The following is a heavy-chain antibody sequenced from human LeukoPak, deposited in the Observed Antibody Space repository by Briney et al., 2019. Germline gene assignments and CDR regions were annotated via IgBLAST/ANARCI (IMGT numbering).Heavy chain of an antibody. CDR3: AREEGAVAGTETGFDY. D-gene: IGHD6-19*01. CDR1: GFTFSTYA. V-gene: IGHV3-23*01. Sequence: GGPLRLSCAASGFTFSTYAMSWVRQAPGKGLEWVSALSPSGGITYYEDSVKGRFTISRDNAKNSLYLQMNSLRAEDTAVYYCAREEGAVAGTETGFDYWGQGTLVTVSS. CDR2: LSPSGGIT. J-gene: IGHJ4*02.